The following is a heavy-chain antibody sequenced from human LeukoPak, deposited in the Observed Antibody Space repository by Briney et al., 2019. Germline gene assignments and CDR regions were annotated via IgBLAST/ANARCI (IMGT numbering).Heavy chain of an antibody. J-gene: IGHJ5*02. CDR1: GGSISSGDYY. Sequence: KPSETLSLTCTVSGGSISSGDYYWSWIRQPPGKGLEWIGYIYYNGSTYYNPSLKSRVTISVDTSKNQFSLKLNSVTAANTAVYYCARTSLGGAWLDPWGQGTLVTVSS. CDR2: IYYNGST. V-gene: IGHV4-30-4*08. D-gene: IGHD3-10*01. CDR3: ARTSLGGAWLDP.